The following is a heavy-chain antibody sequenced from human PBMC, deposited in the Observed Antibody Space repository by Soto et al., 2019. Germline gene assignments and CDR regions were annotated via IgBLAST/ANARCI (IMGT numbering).Heavy chain of an antibody. Sequence: PSETLPLPCSVSGYSVSSSDYYWAWIRQPPGKGLERIGSMLHSGLTYYNPSLKSRVTLSVDTSKNQFSVRQNSVTTSDTAVYYCAPLSVSLSGPYGIHVWGQGTTVTVSS. J-gene: IGHJ6*02. CDR3: APLSVSLSGPYGIHV. V-gene: IGHV4-39*01. CDR2: MLHSGLT. D-gene: IGHD2-15*01. CDR1: GYSVSSSDYY.